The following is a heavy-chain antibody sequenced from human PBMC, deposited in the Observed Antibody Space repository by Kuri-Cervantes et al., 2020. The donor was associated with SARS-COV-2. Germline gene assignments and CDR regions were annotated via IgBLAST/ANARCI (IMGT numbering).Heavy chain of an antibody. CDR1: GYTFTGYY. CDR2: INPNSGGT. D-gene: IGHD3-3*01. V-gene: IGHV1-2*02. J-gene: IGHJ3*02. CDR3: ARYSREWLQINPDAFDI. Sequence: ASVKVSCKASGYTFTGYYMHWVRQAPGQGLEWMGWINPNSGGTNYAQKFQGRVTMTRDTSISTAYMELSRLRSDDTAVYYCARYSREWLQINPDAFDIWGQGTMVTVSS.